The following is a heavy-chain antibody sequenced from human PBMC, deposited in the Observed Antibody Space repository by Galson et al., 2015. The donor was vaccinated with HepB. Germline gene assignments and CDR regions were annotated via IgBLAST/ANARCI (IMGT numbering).Heavy chain of an antibody. CDR3: AKQGPRVAEWGS. D-gene: IGHD1-26*01. V-gene: IGHV1-69*02. Sequence: SVKVSCKASGGTFSNYPINWVRQAPGQGLEWMGRIIPMIDIGDYAQKFRGRVTFTADKSTSTAYMELSSLRYEDTAVYYCAKQGPRVAEWGSWGQGTLVTVHS. CDR2: IIPMIDIG. CDR1: GGTFSNYP. J-gene: IGHJ5*02.